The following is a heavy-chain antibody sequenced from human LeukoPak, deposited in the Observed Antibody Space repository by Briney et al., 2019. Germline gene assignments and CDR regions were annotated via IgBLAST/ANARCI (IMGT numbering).Heavy chain of an antibody. V-gene: IGHV1-8*03. Sequence: ASVKVSCKASGYTFTNYNINWVRQATGQGLEWMGWMNPNIGNTGYAQKFQGRVTITRNTSISTAYMELSSLRPEDTAVYYCARELPIGFLEWLIDYWGQGTLVTVSS. CDR2: MNPNIGNT. D-gene: IGHD3-3*01. J-gene: IGHJ4*02. CDR1: GYTFTNYN. CDR3: ARELPIGFLEWLIDY.